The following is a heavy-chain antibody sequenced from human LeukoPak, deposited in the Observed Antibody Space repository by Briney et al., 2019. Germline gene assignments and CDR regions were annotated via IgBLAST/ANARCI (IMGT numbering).Heavy chain of an antibody. Sequence: GGSLRLSCAASGFTFSSYSMDWVRQAPGKGLEWVSSISSSSSYIYYADSVKGRFTISRDNAKNSLYLQMNSLRAEDTAVYYCARGSDSSGYYSRSPFDYWGQGTLVNVSS. CDR3: ARGSDSSGYYSRSPFDY. J-gene: IGHJ4*02. V-gene: IGHV3-21*01. D-gene: IGHD3-22*01. CDR2: ISSSSSYI. CDR1: GFTFSSYS.